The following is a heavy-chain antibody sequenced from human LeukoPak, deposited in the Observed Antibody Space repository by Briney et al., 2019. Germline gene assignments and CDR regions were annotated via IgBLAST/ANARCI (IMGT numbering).Heavy chain of an antibody. Sequence: SETLSLTCTVSGYSISSGYYWGWIRQPPGQGLEWIGYIYYSGSTNYNPSLKSRVTISVDTSKNQFSLKLRSVTAADTAVYYCARASPYYDILTGYSPEYFQHWGQGTLVTVSS. CDR2: IYYSGST. CDR1: GYSISSGYY. V-gene: IGHV4-61*01. CDR3: ARASPYYDILTGYSPEYFQH. D-gene: IGHD3-9*01. J-gene: IGHJ1*01.